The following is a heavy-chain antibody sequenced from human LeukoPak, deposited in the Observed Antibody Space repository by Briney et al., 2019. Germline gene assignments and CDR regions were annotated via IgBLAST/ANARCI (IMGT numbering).Heavy chain of an antibody. D-gene: IGHD3-22*01. V-gene: IGHV3-66*01. CDR1: GFTVSSNY. Sequence: GGSLRLSCAASGFTVSSNYMTWVRQAPGKGLEWVSVIYSGGSTYYADSVKGRFTLPRDNSKNTLFLQMNSLRAEDTAVYYCAREPQGDSSGYDAFDIWGQGTMVTVSS. CDR2: IYSGGST. CDR3: AREPQGDSSGYDAFDI. J-gene: IGHJ3*02.